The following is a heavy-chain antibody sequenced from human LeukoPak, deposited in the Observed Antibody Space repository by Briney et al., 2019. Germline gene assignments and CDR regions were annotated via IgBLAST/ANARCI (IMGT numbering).Heavy chain of an antibody. CDR3: ARDRRFRGTMIVVVIKGPYYMDV. J-gene: IGHJ6*03. V-gene: IGHV3-23*01. CDR2: ISGSGGST. CDR1: GFTFSSYG. Sequence: GGTLRLSCAASGFTFSSYGMSWVRQAPGKGLEWVSAISGSGGSTYYADSVKGRFTISRDNSKNTLYLQMNSLRAEDTAVYYCARDRRFRGTMIVVVIKGPYYMDVWGKGTTVTVSS. D-gene: IGHD3-22*01.